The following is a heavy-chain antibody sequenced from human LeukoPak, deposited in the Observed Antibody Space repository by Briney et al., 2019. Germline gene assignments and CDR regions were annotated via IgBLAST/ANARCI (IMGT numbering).Heavy chain of an antibody. D-gene: IGHD6-13*01. J-gene: IGHJ5*02. CDR1: GYSFTSYW. CDR3: ARSYSSSWDENWFDP. Sequence: GESLKISCKGSGYSFTSYWIGWVRQMPGKGLEWMGIIYPGDSDTRYSPSFQGQVTISADKSISTAYLQWSSLKASDTAMYYCARSYSSSWDENWFDPWGQGTLVTVSS. CDR2: IYPGDSDT. V-gene: IGHV5-51*01.